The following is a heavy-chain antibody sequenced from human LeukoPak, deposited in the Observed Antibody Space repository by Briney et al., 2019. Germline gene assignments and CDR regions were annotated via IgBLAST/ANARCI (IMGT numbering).Heavy chain of an antibody. CDR2: INHSGST. V-gene: IGHV4-34*01. CDR1: GGSFSGYY. D-gene: IGHD5-18*01. Sequence: SEILSLTCAVYGGSFSGYYWSWIRQPPGKGLEWIGEINHSGSTNYNPSLKSRVTISVDTSKNQFSLKLSSVTAADTAVYYCARYRGYSYGYAFDYWGQGTLVTVSS. J-gene: IGHJ4*02. CDR3: ARYRGYSYGYAFDY.